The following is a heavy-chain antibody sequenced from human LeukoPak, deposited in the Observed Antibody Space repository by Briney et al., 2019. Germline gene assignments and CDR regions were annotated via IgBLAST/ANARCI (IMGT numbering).Heavy chain of an antibody. J-gene: IGHJ6*03. D-gene: IGHD3-10*02. V-gene: IGHV3-48*04. CDR1: GFSFSYHG. CDR2: ISSSGSTI. CDR3: AELGITMIGGV. Sequence: GGTLRLSCAASGFSFSYHGMNWVRQAPGKGLEWVSYISSSGSTIYYADSVKGRFTISRDNAKNSLYLQMNSLRAEDTAVYYCAELGITMIGGVWGKGTTVTISS.